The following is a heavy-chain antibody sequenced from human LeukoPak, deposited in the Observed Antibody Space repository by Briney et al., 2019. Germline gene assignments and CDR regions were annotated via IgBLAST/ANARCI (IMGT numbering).Heavy chain of an antibody. CDR2: IYHSGST. D-gene: IGHD2-15*01. J-gene: IGHJ4*02. CDR1: GGSISTYY. CDR3: AREGYSGSDFDS. V-gene: IGHV4-59*01. Sequence: SETLSLTCTVSGGSISTYYWSWIRQPPGKGLEGIGYIYHSGSTNYNPSLRSRVTMSVDTSKKQFSLKLRSVTAADTAVYYCAREGYSGSDFDSWGQGTLVTVSS.